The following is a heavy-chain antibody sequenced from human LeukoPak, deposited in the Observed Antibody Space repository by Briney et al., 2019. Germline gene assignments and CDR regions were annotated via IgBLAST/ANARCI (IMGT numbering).Heavy chain of an antibody. Sequence: ASVKVSCKASGYTFTGYYMHWVRQAPGQGLEWMGWINPNSGGTNYAQKFQGRVTMTRDTSISTAYMELSRLRSDDTAVYYCARGYFPVLFGVVIPDAFDIWGQGTMVTVSS. CDR2: INPNSGGT. CDR3: ARGYFPVLFGVVIPDAFDI. V-gene: IGHV1-2*02. J-gene: IGHJ3*02. CDR1: GYTFTGYY. D-gene: IGHD3-3*01.